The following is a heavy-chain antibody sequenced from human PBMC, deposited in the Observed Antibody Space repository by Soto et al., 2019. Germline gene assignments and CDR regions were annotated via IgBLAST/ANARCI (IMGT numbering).Heavy chain of an antibody. V-gene: IGHV4-31*03. Sequence: PSETLSLTCTVSGGSISSGGYYWSWIRQHPGKGLEWIGYIYYSGSTYYNPSLKSRVTISVDTSKNQFSLKLSSVTAADTAVYYCAREMDLFQHAFHIWGQGTMVTVSS. CDR1: GGSISSGGYY. J-gene: IGHJ3*02. CDR2: IYYSGST. CDR3: AREMDLFQHAFHI.